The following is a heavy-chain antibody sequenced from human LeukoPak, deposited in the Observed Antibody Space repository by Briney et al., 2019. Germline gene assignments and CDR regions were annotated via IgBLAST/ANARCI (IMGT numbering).Heavy chain of an antibody. D-gene: IGHD6-13*01. J-gene: IGHJ4*02. Sequence: GASVKVSCKASGYIFNNLGISWVRQAPGQGLEWMGWISVYNGNTNFAQKLQGRVTMTTDTSTTTAYMELRNLRSDDTAVYYCARDHSSSCQLFDYWGQGTLVTVSS. CDR3: ARDHSSSCQLFDY. V-gene: IGHV1-18*01. CDR1: GYIFNNLG. CDR2: ISVYNGNT.